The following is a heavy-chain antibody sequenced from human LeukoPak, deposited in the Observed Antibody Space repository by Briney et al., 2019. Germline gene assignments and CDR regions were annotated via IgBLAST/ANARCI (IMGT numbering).Heavy chain of an antibody. CDR1: GFTFSNYW. D-gene: IGHD2/OR15-2a*01. V-gene: IGHV3-7*05. Sequence: GGPLRLSCVASGFTFSNYWMGWVRQAPGIGLEWVANIKEDESEKYYVGSVKGRFTISRDNAKKSLYLQMDSLRAEDTAVYYCARLRVSTYYGMDVWGQGTTVTVSS. CDR3: ARLRVSTYYGMDV. CDR2: IKEDESEK. J-gene: IGHJ6*02.